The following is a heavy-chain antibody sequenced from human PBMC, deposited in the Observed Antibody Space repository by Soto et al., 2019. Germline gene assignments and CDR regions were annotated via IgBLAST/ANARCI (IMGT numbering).Heavy chain of an antibody. Sequence: ASVKVXCKASGYALTSYDINWARQATGQGLEWMGWMNPNSGNTGYAQKFQGRVTMTRNTSISTAYMEMKSLRSEDTAMYFCAFAQGNWFDPWGQGTLVTVSS. J-gene: IGHJ5*02. CDR1: GYALTSYD. CDR3: AFAQGNWFDP. CDR2: MNPNSGNT. V-gene: IGHV1-8*01.